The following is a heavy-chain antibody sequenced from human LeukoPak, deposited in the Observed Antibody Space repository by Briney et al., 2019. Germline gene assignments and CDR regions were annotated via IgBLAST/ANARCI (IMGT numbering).Heavy chain of an antibody. D-gene: IGHD1-1*01. V-gene: IGHV4-59*01. CDR2: IYYSGST. Sequence: SETLSLTCTVSGGSISSYYWSWLRQPPGKGLEWIGYIYYSGSTNYNPSLKSRVTISVDTSKNQFSLKLSSVTAADTAVYYCARVVLTGTTEYFDYWGQGTLVTVSS. CDR1: GGSISSYY. J-gene: IGHJ4*02. CDR3: ARVVLTGTTEYFDY.